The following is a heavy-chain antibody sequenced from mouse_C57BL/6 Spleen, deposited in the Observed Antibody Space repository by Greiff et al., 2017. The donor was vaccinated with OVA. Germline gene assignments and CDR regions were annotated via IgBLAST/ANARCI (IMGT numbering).Heavy chain of an antibody. CDR2: INYDGSST. V-gene: IGHV5-16*01. J-gene: IGHJ2*01. D-gene: IGHD2-1*01. Sequence: EVKLMESEGGLVQPGSSMKLSCTASGFTFSDYYMAWVRQVPEKGLEWVANINYDGSSTYYLDSLKSRFIISRDTAKNILYLQMSSLKSEDTATYYCARDGGNYSLDYWGQGTTLTVSA. CDR3: ARDGGNYSLDY. CDR1: GFTFSDYY.